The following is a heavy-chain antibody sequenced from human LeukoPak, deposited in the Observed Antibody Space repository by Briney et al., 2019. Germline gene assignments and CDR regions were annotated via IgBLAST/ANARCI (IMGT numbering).Heavy chain of an antibody. CDR1: GFTFSSYS. J-gene: IGHJ6*03. CDR2: ISSSSSTI. D-gene: IGHD6-13*01. CDR3: ARAQLAAAGYYYMDV. V-gene: IGHV3-48*01. Sequence: TGGSLRLSCAASGFTFSSYSMNWVRQAPGKGLEWVSYISSSSSTIYYADSVKGRFTISRDNAKNSLYLQMNSLRAEDTAVYYCARAQLAAAGYYYMDVWGKGTTVTVSS.